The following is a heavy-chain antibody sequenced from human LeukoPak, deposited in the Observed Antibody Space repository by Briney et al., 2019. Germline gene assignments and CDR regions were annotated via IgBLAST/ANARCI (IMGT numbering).Heavy chain of an antibody. J-gene: IGHJ4*02. CDR2: IFYSGST. D-gene: IGHD4-17*01. CDR3: ARQMNTVTADY. V-gene: IGHV4-39*01. Sequence: SETLSLTCTVSGGSISSSSYFWGWIRQPPGKGLEWIGSIFYSGSTYYNPSLNSRVTISIDTSKDQFSLRLSSVTAADTAVYYCARQMNTVTADYWGQGTLVTVSS. CDR1: GGSISSSSYF.